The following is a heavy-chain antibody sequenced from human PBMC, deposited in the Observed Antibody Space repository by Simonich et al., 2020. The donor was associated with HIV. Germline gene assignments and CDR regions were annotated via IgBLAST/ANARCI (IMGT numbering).Heavy chain of an antibody. CDR2: INHSGTT. CDR1: GGSFSGYY. CDR3: ARLTAGGLGEYFQH. D-gene: IGHD6-13*01. J-gene: IGHJ1*01. V-gene: IGHV4-34*01. Sequence: QVQLQQWGAGLLKPSETLSLTCAVYGGSFSGYYWSWIRQPPGKGEWIGEINHSGTTNYNPSLKRRVTISVDTSKNQFSLKLSSVTAADTAVYYCARLTAGGLGEYFQHWGQGTLVTVSS.